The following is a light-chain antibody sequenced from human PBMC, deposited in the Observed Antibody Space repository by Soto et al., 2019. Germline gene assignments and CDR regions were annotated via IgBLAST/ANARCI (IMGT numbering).Light chain of an antibody. J-gene: IGKJ1*01. CDR2: AAS. CDR3: LQGNDVAWA. V-gene: IGKV1-6*01. CDR1: RDIGSD. Sequence: HMAQSLTSQNAPVGDTVTITRRASRDIGSDLSWYQQKPGKAPTLLIYAASNLQSGVPSMFSGSRSGTEFTLTVCSLQPEDFATYYCLQGNDVAWAFGQGTKVDNK.